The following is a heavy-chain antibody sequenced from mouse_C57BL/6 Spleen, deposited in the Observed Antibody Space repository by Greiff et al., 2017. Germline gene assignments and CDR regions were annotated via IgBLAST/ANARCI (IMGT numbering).Heavy chain of an antibody. D-gene: IGHD2-3*01. V-gene: IGHV1-72*01. CDR3: ARGAYDGYYVPWFAY. Sequence: QVQLQQPGAELVKPGASVKLSCKASGYTFTSYWMHWVKQRPGRGLEWIGRIDPNSGGTKYNEKFKSKATLTVDKPSSTAYMQLSSLTAEDSAVYYCARGAYDGYYVPWFAYWGQGTLVTVSA. CDR2: IDPNSGGT. J-gene: IGHJ3*01. CDR1: GYTFTSYW.